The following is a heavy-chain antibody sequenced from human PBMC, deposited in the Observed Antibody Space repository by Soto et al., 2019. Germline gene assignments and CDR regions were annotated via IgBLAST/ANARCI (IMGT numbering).Heavy chain of an antibody. CDR1: GASISSYY. D-gene: IGHD1-26*01. V-gene: IGHV4-59*12. Sequence: PSETLSLTCSVSGASISSYYYTWIRQTPGKGLEWIGEIYHSGSTNYNPSFKSRVTISVDKSKNHFSLKLSSVTAADTAVYYCARSEATGLDYWGQGTLVTVSS. CDR2: IYHSGST. CDR3: ARSEATGLDY. J-gene: IGHJ4*02.